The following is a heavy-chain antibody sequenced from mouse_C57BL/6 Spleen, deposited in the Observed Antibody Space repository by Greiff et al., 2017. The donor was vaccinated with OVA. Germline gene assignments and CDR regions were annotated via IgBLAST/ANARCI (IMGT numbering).Heavy chain of an antibody. CDR3: ARLHYGSSPGFDV. V-gene: IGHV1-80*01. Sequence: VKLVESGAELVKPGASVKISCKASGYAFSSYWMNWVKQRPGKGLEWIGQIYPGDGDTNYNGKFKGKATLTADKSSSTAYMQLSSLTSEDSAVYFCARLHYGSSPGFDVWGTGTTVTVSS. D-gene: IGHD1-1*01. CDR1: GYAFSSYW. J-gene: IGHJ1*03. CDR2: IYPGDGDT.